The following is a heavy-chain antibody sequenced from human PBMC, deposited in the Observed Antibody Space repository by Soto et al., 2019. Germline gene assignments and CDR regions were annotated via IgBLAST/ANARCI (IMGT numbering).Heavy chain of an antibody. CDR1: GVSISSGDYC. J-gene: IGHJ4*02. D-gene: IGHD5-18*01. Sequence: TLCLTCPVSGVSISSGDYCWSWVRQPPGKGLECIGYIYYSGSTYYNPSLKSRVTISIDKSKNQFSLKLSSVTAADTAVYYCARVKGYTYGYPFDYWGQGTLVTVSS. V-gene: IGHV4-30-4*01. CDR3: ARVKGYTYGYPFDY. CDR2: IYYSGST.